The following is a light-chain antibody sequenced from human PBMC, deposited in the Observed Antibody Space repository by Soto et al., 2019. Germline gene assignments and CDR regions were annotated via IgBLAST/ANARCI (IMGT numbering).Light chain of an antibody. CDR1: SSDVGGYNY. J-gene: IGLJ2*01. CDR2: DVS. Sequence: QSVLTQPASVSGSPGQSITISCTGTSSDVGGYNYVSWYQQHPGKAPKLMIYDVSNRPSGVSNRFSGSKSGNTASLTISGLRAEDAADYYCSSYTSSSHVVFGGGTNLTVL. V-gene: IGLV2-14*01. CDR3: SSYTSSSHVV.